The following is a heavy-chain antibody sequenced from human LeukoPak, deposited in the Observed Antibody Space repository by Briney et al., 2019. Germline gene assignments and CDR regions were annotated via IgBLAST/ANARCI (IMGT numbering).Heavy chain of an antibody. CDR1: GFTFSSYG. CDR3: ARTIRGY. J-gene: IGHJ4*02. D-gene: IGHD3-10*01. CDR2: ISYDGSNK. Sequence: GRSLRPSCAASGFTFSSYGMHWVRQAPGKGLEWVAVISYDGSNKYYADSVKGRFTISRDNSKNTLYLQMNSLRAEDTAVYYCARTIRGYWGQGTLVTVSS. V-gene: IGHV3-30*03.